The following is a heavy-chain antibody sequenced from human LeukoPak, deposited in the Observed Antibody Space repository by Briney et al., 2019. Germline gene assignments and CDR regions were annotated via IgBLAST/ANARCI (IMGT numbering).Heavy chain of an antibody. CDR3: ARAKYYYGSGSYYDAFDI. Sequence: GGSLRLSCVVSGFTFSRYKMHWVRQGPGKGLMWVSRLNSDGSGTTYADSVKGRFTISRDNAKNTLYLQMNSLRAEDTAVYYCARAKYYYGSGSYYDAFDIWGQGTMVTVSS. J-gene: IGHJ3*02. V-gene: IGHV3-74*01. D-gene: IGHD3-10*01. CDR1: GFTFSRYK. CDR2: LNSDGSGT.